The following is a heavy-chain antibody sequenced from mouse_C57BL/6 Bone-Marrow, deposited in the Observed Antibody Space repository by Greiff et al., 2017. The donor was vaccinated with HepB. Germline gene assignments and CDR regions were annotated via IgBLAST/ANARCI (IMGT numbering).Heavy chain of an antibody. CDR2: INPNNGGT. CDR1: GYTFTDYY. D-gene: IGHD1-1*01. CDR3: ARWVYYYSWFAY. V-gene: IGHV1-26*01. J-gene: IGHJ3*01. Sequence: EVQLQQSGPELVKPGASVKISCKASGYTFTDYYMNWVKQSHGKSLEWIGDINPNNGGTSYNQKFKGKATLTVDKSSSTAYMELRSLTSEDSAVYYCARWVYYYSWFAYWGQGTLVTVSA.